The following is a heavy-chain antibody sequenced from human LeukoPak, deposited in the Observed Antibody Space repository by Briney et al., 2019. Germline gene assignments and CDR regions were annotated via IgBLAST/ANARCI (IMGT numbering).Heavy chain of an antibody. D-gene: IGHD6-13*01. J-gene: IGHJ5*02. CDR1: GFMFDDYA. CDR3: AKGRYSSSWARGGFDP. CDR2: ITWNSGSI. V-gene: IGHV3-9*01. Sequence: GRSLRLSCAASGFMFDDYAMHWVRQGPGKGLEWVSGITWNSGSIGYADSVKGRFTISRDNAKNSLYLQMNSLRAEDTALYYCAKGRYSSSWARGGFDPWGQGTLVTVSS.